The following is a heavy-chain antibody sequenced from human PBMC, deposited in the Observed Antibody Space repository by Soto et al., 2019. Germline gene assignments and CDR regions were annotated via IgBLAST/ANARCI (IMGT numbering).Heavy chain of an antibody. CDR2: IFHSGST. V-gene: IGHV4-30-4*01. Sequence: QVQLQESGPGLVKPSETLSLTCTVSGGSISGGIYYWSWVRQSPGKGLEWIGYIFHSGSTFYNPSLGSRVNISVDTSTNQFSLRLSSVTAADTAVYYCAREIIPLTTDWYFDLWGRGTLVTVSS. CDR3: AREIIPLTTDWYFDL. J-gene: IGHJ2*01. CDR1: GGSISGGIYY. D-gene: IGHD1-1*01.